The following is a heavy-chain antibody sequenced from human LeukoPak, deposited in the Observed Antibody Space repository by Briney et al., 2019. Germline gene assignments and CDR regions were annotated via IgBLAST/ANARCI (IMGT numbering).Heavy chain of an antibody. CDR1: GFTFSHYS. CDR2: ISSRSDYI. Sequence: GGSLRLSWAASGFTFSHYSMNWVRQAPGKGLEWGSSISSRSDYIYSADSVKGRFTISRDNAKNSLYLQMNSPRVEDTAVYYCARAEGSGSSFDYWGQGTLVTVSS. J-gene: IGHJ4*02. V-gene: IGHV3-21*01. D-gene: IGHD3-10*01. CDR3: ARAEGSGSSFDY.